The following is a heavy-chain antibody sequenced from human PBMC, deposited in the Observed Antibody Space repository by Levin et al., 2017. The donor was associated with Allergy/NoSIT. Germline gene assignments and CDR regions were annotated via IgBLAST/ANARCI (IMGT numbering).Heavy chain of an antibody. CDR1: GFTFSNYA. V-gene: IGHV3-30-3*01. CDR3: ARSKYSSSWYTGDDY. Sequence: GGSLRLSCAASGFTFSNYAMHWVRQAPGKGLEWVAVISYDGSNKYYADSVKGRFTISRDNSKNTLYLQMNSLRAEDTAVYYCARSKYSSSWYTGDDYWGQGTLVTVSS. CDR2: ISYDGSNK. J-gene: IGHJ4*02. D-gene: IGHD6-13*01.